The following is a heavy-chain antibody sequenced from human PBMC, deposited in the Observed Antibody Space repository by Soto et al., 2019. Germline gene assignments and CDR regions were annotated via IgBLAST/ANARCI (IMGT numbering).Heavy chain of an antibody. CDR2: IHYSGTT. J-gene: IGHJ4*02. Sequence: QLQVQESGPGLVKPSETLSLTCTVSGVSIDSSRYYWGWIRQPPGKGLEWIGNIHYSGTTYYNPSLKSRVIISVNTSKNQCSLRLNSVTAADTAVYYCARPYESGGFYYGFDYWGRGTPVTVSS. CDR3: ARPYESGGFYYGFDY. V-gene: IGHV4-39*01. CDR1: GVSIDSSRYY. D-gene: IGHD3-22*01.